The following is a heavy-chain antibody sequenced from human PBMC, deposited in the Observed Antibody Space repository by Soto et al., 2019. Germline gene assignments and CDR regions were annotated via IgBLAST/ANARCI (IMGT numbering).Heavy chain of an antibody. Sequence: KTSETLSLTCAVSGSSMSGFYWGWVRQPPGKGLEWIGSIFHSVNSYYNPSLKSRVIRSVDTSKNQFSLNLTAAIAADTAVYYCAREDDGMDVWGQGTPVTVYS. CDR3: AREDDGMDV. V-gene: IGHV4-38-2*02. CDR1: GSSMSGFY. CDR2: IFHSVNS. J-gene: IGHJ6*02.